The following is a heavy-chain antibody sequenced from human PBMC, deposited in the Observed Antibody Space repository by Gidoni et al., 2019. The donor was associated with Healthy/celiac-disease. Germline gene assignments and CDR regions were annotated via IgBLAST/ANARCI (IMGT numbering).Heavy chain of an antibody. Sequence: QVTLRESGPALVKPTQTLTLTCTFSGFSLSTSGMCVSWIRQPPGKALEWLARIDWDDDKYYSTSLKTRLTISKDTSKNQVVLTMTNMDPVDTATYYCARIPYYYDSSGYLNAFDIWGQGTMVTVSS. CDR1: GFSLSTSGMC. D-gene: IGHD3-22*01. CDR2: IDWDDDK. V-gene: IGHV2-70*15. CDR3: ARIPYYYDSSGYLNAFDI. J-gene: IGHJ3*02.